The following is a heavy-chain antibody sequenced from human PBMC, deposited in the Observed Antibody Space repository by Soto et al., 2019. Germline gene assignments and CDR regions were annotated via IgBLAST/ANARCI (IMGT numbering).Heavy chain of an antibody. V-gene: IGHV4-34*01. CDR1: GGSFSGYY. D-gene: IGHD2-2*03. CDR3: ERWIRAELDP. J-gene: IGHJ5*02. CDR2: INHSGST. Sequence: SETLSLTCAVYGGSFSGYYWSWIRQPPGKGLEWIGEINHSGSTNYDPSLKSRVTISVDTSKNQFSLKLSSVTAADTAVYYCERWIRAELDPWGQGTLGNV.